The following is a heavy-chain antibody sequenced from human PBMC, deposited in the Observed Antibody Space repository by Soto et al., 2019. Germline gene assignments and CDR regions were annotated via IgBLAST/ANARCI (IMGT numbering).Heavy chain of an antibody. Sequence: QITLKESGPTLVKPTQTLTLTCTFSGFSLSTSGVGVGWIRQPPGKALECLALIYWDDDKRYSPSLKSTLTNTKNTSKTQVVLKMTNMDPVDTATDCCPHTEDEGSFPLDSLDTGGQETLVTVSS. CDR3: PHTEDEGSFPLDSLDT. CDR2: IYWDDDK. V-gene: IGHV2-5*02. J-gene: IGHJ4*02. D-gene: IGHD3-10*01. CDR1: GFSLSTSGVG.